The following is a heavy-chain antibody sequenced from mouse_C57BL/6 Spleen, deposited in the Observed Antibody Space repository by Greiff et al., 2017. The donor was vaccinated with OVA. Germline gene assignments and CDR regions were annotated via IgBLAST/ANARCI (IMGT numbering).Heavy chain of an antibody. CDR2: IDPSDSET. Sequence: QVHVKQPGAELVRPGSSVKLSCKASGYTFTSYWMHWVKQRPIQGLEWIGNIDPSDSETHYNQKFKDKATLTVDKSSSTAYMQLSSLTSEDSAVYYCASGGLPQFAYWGQGTLVTVSA. CDR1: GYTFTSYW. V-gene: IGHV1-52*01. J-gene: IGHJ3*01. D-gene: IGHD3-1*01. CDR3: ASGGLPQFAY.